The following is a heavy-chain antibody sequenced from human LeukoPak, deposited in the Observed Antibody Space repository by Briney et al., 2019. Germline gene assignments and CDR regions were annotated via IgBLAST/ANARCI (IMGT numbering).Heavy chain of an antibody. D-gene: IGHD3-22*01. J-gene: IGHJ4*02. CDR2: IWYDGSND. CDR1: GFTFSGYG. CDR3: ARSIPRYDGSAYYPDY. Sequence: GGSLRLSCAASGFTFSGYGMHWVRQAPGKGLEWVAVIWYDGSNDNYADSVKGRFTISRDNSKSTLYLQMNSLRAEDTAIYYCARSIPRYDGSAYYPDYWGQGTLVTVSS. V-gene: IGHV3-33*01.